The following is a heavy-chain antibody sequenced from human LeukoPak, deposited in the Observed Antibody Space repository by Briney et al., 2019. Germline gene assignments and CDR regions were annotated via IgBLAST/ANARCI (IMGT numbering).Heavy chain of an antibody. D-gene: IGHD3-22*01. CDR3: ASAVPLGHYDTSGYYRYWYFDL. CDR1: GGSISSYY. Sequence: KPSETLSLTCTVSGGSISSYYWSWIRQSPEKGLEWIGYMYYSGSTTYNTSLKSRVTISEDTSNNQFSLKLTSVTAADTAVYYCASAVPLGHYDTSGYYRYWYFDLWGRGTLVTVSS. V-gene: IGHV4-59*01. J-gene: IGHJ2*01. CDR2: MYYSGST.